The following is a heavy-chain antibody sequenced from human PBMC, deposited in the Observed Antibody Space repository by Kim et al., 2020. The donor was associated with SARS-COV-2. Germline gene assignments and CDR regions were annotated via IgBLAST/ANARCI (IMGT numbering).Heavy chain of an antibody. CDR3: ARDNLVMAGMLFDY. J-gene: IGHJ4*02. V-gene: IGHV1-3*01. D-gene: IGHD6-19*01. CDR1: GYTFSGYA. Sequence: ASVKVSCKASGYTFSGYAVHWVRQAPGQRLEWMGWVNGANGATGYSQNFQGRVTFTRDTSASTAYMELNSLRFEDTAVYYCARDNLVMAGMLFDYWGQGT. CDR2: VNGANGAT.